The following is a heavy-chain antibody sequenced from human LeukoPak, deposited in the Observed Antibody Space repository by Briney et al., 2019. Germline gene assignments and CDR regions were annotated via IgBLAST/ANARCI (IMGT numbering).Heavy chain of an antibody. CDR1: GFTFDDYA. CDR3: ATKPAYYFDSSSYSKYDY. V-gene: IGHV3-23*01. D-gene: IGHD3-22*01. J-gene: IGHJ4*02. Sequence: GRSLRLSCAASGFTFDDYAMHWVRQAPGKGLEWVSAVSGSGVSTYYADSVKGRFTISRDNSKNTLYLQMDSLRAEDTAVYYCATKPAYYFDSSSYSKYDYWGQGTLVTVSS. CDR2: VSGSGVST.